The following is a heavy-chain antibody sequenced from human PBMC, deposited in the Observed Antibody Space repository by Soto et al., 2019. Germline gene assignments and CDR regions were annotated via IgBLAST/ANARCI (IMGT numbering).Heavy chain of an antibody. CDR2: IDWDDDN. J-gene: IGHJ6*03. D-gene: IGHD4-17*01. CDR3: ARIDTVTTGRYYYSYMDV. Sequence: GSGPTLVNPTQTLTLTCTFPGFSLSTSGMCVSWIRQPPGKALEWLARIDWDDDNYYSTSLKTRLTISKDTSKNQVVLTMTNMDPVDTATYYCARIDTVTTGRYYYSYMDVWGKGTTVTVSS. V-gene: IGHV2-70*11. CDR1: GFSLSTSGMC.